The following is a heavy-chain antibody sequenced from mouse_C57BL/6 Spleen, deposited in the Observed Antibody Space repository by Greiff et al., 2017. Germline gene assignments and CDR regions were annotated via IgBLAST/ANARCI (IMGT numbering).Heavy chain of an antibody. CDR3: ALSWGNWYFDV. CDR2: IDPSDSET. CDR1: GYTFTSYW. D-gene: IGHD3-1*01. V-gene: IGHV1-52*01. Sequence: QVQLQQPGAELVRPGSSVKLSCKASGYTFTSYWMHWVKQRPIQGLEWIGNIDPSDSETHYTQKFKAKATLTVDKSSSTAYMQLSSLTSEDSAVYYCALSWGNWYFDVWGTGTTVTVSS. J-gene: IGHJ1*03.